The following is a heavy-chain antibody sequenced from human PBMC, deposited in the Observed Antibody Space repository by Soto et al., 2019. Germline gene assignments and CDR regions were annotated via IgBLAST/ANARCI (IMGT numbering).Heavy chain of an antibody. CDR2: ISVGGRTI. CDR1: GFAFTDYY. Sequence: QVQLVESGGGLAKPGESLRLSCVASGFAFTDYYMTWIRQAPGKGLEWVSYISVGGRTIYYAESVRGRFTVSRDNAKISVFLQMNSLRAEDTAVYYCARGTPVTGTENTDYFDHWGQGTLVTVSS. D-gene: IGHD1-20*01. V-gene: IGHV3-11*01. J-gene: IGHJ4*02. CDR3: ARGTPVTGTENTDYFDH.